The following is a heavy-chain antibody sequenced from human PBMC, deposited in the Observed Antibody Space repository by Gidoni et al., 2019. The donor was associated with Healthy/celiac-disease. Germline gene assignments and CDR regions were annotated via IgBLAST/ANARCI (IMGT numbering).Heavy chain of an antibody. D-gene: IGHD4-17*01. CDR2: INHSGST. V-gene: IGHV4-34*01. CDR1: GGSFSGYY. J-gene: IGHJ4*02. CDR3: ARNGDAAFDY. Sequence: QVQLQQWGAGLLKPSETLSLTCAVYGGSFSGYYWSWIRQPPGKGLEWIGEINHSGSTNDNPSLKSRVTISVDTSKNQFSLKLSSVTAAATAVYYCARNGDAAFDYWGQGTLVTVSS.